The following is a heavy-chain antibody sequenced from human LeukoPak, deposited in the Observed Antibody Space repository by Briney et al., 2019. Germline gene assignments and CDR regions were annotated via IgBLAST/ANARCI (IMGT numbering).Heavy chain of an antibody. CDR1: GFTFSCYS. V-gene: IGHV3-48*04. J-gene: IGHJ6*02. Sequence: GGSLRLSCAASGFTFSCYSMNWVRQAPGKGLEWVSYISSSSSTIYYADSVKGRFTISRDNAKNSLYLQMNSLRAEDTAVYYCARDSGVCGGDRHYYYYGMDVWGQGTTVTVSS. D-gene: IGHD2-21*02. CDR3: ARDSGVCGGDRHYYYYGMDV. CDR2: ISSSSSTI.